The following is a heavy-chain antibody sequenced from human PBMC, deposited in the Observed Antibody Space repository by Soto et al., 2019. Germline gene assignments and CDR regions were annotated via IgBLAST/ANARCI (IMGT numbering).Heavy chain of an antibody. J-gene: IGHJ3*02. CDR3: ARAGEGAGPPYDAFDI. CDR1: GGTFSSYA. D-gene: IGHD1-26*01. V-gene: IGHV1-69*12. Sequence: QVQLVQSGAAVKKPGSSVKVSCKASGGTFSSYAISWVRQAPGQGLEWMGGIIPIFGTANYAQKFQGRVTITADESTSTAYMELSSLRSEDTAVYYCARAGEGAGPPYDAFDIWGQGTMVTVSS. CDR2: IIPIFGTA.